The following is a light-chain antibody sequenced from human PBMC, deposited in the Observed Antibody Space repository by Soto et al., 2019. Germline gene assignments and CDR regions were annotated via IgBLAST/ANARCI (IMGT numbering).Light chain of an antibody. CDR2: GAS. J-gene: IGKJ1*01. CDR3: QQYTNWPPWT. V-gene: IGKV3D-15*01. Sequence: EIVMTQSPATLSVSPGERATLSCRASQSVSSNLAWYQHQPGQAPRLLIYGASTRATCIPARFSGSGSGTACTLTISSLQSEDFAVYYCQQYTNWPPWTLGQGTKVQIK. CDR1: QSVSSN.